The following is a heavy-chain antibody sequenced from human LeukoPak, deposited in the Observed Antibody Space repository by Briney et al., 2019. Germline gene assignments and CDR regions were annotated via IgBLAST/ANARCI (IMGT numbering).Heavy chain of an antibody. Sequence: SETLSLTCTVSGGSISSYYWSWVRQPPGKGLEWVGYIYYSGSTNYNPSPKSGVTISVDTSKNQCSLKVSSVTAADTAVYYCARGGLYSSGWNLRYWGQGTLVTVSS. V-gene: IGHV4-59*01. CDR3: ARGGLYSSGWNLRY. D-gene: IGHD6-19*01. J-gene: IGHJ4*02. CDR2: IYYSGST. CDR1: GGSISSYY.